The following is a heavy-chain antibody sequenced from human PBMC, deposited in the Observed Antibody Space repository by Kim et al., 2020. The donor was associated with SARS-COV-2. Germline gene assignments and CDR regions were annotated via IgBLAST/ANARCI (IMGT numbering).Heavy chain of an antibody. CDR3: ARDSTSITMVRGVIIPPYYYYGMDV. Sequence: GGSLRLSCAASGFTVSSNYMSWVRHAPGKGLEWGAVMYSGGSTYYAYSVKGRFTIPRDNSKNTLYLQMNSLRAEDTAVYYCARDSTSITMVRGVIIPPYYYYGMDVWGQGTTVTVSS. J-gene: IGHJ6*02. CDR2: MYSGGST. CDR1: GFTVSSNY. V-gene: IGHV3-66*01. D-gene: IGHD3-10*01.